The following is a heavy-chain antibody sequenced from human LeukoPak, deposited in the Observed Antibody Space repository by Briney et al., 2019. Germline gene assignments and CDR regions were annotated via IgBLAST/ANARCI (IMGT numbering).Heavy chain of an antibody. CDR3: VKGNWGDY. CDR1: GFTFSSYS. D-gene: IGHD7-27*01. CDR2: INPDGTVP. J-gene: IGHJ4*02. Sequence: PGGSLRLSCAASGFTFSSYSMNWVRQAPGKGLEWVANINPDGTVPSYVDSVKGRFTISRDNANNSLCLQMNSLRPEDTAVYYCVKGNWGDYWGQGALVTVSS. V-gene: IGHV3-7*01.